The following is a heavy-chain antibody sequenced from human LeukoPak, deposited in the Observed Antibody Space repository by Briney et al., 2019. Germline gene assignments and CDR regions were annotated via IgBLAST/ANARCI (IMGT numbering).Heavy chain of an antibody. CDR3: ARGPSGYHNT. CDR1: GFTFDDYG. D-gene: IGHD5-12*01. CDR2: RNGGST. Sequence: GGSLRLSCAASGFTFDDYGMSWVRQAPGKGLEWVSGRNGGSTGYADSVKGRFTISRDNSKNTLYLQMNSLRAEDTAVYYCARGPSGYHNTGGQGTLVTVSS. J-gene: IGHJ4*02. V-gene: IGHV3-20*04.